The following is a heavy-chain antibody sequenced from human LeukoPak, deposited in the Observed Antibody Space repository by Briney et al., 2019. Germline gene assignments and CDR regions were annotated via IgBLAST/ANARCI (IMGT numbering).Heavy chain of an antibody. V-gene: IGHV4-38-2*02. D-gene: IGHD6-19*01. J-gene: IGHJ5*02. CDR2: IYYSGST. Sequence: SETLSLTCTVSGYSISSGYYWGWIRPPPGKGLEWIGSIYYSGSTYYNPSLKSRVTISVDTSKNQFSLRLSSVTAADTAVYYCARSSSGWFLNWFDPWGQGTLVTVSS. CDR3: ARSSSGWFLNWFDP. CDR1: GYSISSGYY.